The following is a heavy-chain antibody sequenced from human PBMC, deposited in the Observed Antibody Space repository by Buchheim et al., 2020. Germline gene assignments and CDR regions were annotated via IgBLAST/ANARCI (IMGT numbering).Heavy chain of an antibody. CDR3: ARDRGSSGWLYFDY. J-gene: IGHJ4*02. Sequence: QVQLVESGGGVVQPGRSLRLSCAASGFTFSNYGMHWVRQAPGKGLEWVAVIWYDGSNKYYADSVKGRFTISRDNSQTTLFLQLNSLRAEDTAVYYCARDRGSSGWLYFDYWGQGAL. D-gene: IGHD6-19*01. V-gene: IGHV3-33*01. CDR1: GFTFSNYG. CDR2: IWYDGSNK.